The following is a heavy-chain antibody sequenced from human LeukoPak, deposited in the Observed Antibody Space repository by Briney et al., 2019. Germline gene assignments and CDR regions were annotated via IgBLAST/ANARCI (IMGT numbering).Heavy chain of an antibody. CDR2: ISAYNGNT. Sequence: ASVKVSCKVSGYTFTSYGISWVRQAPGQGLEWMGWISAYNGNTNYAQKLQGRVTMTTDTSTSTAYMELRSPRSDDTAVYYCARPSRIADAFDIWGQGTMVTVSS. J-gene: IGHJ3*02. D-gene: IGHD2/OR15-2a*01. V-gene: IGHV1-18*01. CDR1: GYTFTSYG. CDR3: ARPSRIADAFDI.